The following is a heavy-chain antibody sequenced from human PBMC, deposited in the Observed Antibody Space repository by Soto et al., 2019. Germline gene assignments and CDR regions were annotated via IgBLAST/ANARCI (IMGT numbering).Heavy chain of an antibody. CDR2: IYLDDDK. Sequence: QITLKESGPTLVKPTQTLTLTCTFSGFSLSTSGVGVGWIRQPPGKALEWLALIYLDDDKRYSPSLKSRLTITKDTSKNQVVLTMTNMDPVDTATYYCAHSSYYDFWSAYYFDYWGQGTLVTVSS. CDR3: AHSSYYDFWSAYYFDY. D-gene: IGHD3-3*01. CDR1: GFSLSTSGVG. V-gene: IGHV2-5*02. J-gene: IGHJ4*02.